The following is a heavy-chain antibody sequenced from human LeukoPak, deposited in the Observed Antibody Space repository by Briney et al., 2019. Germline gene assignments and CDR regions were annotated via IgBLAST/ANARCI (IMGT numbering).Heavy chain of an antibody. J-gene: IGHJ4*02. CDR3: ARVHGYSSSWYIDY. Sequence: SETLSLTCTVSGGSISSYYWSWIRQPPGKGLEWIGYIYYSGSTNYNPSLKSRVTISVDTSKNQFSLKLSSVTAADTAVYYCARVHGYSSSWYIDYWGQGTLVTVSS. V-gene: IGHV4-59*01. D-gene: IGHD6-13*01. CDR2: IYYSGST. CDR1: GGSISSYY.